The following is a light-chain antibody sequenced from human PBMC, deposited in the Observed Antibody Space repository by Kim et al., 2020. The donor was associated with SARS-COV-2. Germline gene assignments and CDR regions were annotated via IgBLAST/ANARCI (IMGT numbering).Light chain of an antibody. V-gene: IGKV1-9*01. Sequence: DIQLTQSPSFLSASVGDRVTITCRASQGISSYLAWYQQKPGKAPKLLIYAASTLQSGVPSRFSGSGSGTEFTLTISSLQPEDFATYYCQQLNSPLTFGQGTKVDIK. CDR2: AAS. J-gene: IGKJ1*01. CDR1: QGISSY. CDR3: QQLNSPLT.